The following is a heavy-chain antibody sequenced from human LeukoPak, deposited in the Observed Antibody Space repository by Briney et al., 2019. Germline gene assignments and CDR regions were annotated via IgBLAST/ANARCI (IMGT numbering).Heavy chain of an antibody. D-gene: IGHD6-19*01. CDR3: ARDSSGWFYYMDV. V-gene: IGHV3-21*01. CDR1: GFTFSSYS. J-gene: IGHJ6*03. CDR2: ISSSSSYI. Sequence: PGGSLRLSCAASGFTFSSYSMNWVRQAPAKGLEWVSSISSSSSYIYYADSVKGRFTISRDNAKNSLYLQMNSLRAEDTAVCYCARDSSGWFYYMDVWGKGTTVTVSS.